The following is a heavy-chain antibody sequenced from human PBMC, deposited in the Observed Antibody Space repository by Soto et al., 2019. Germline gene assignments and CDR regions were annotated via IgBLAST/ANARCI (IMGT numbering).Heavy chain of an antibody. CDR3: ARVGVIAAAARSPNYYYYMDV. CDR1: GFTFSSYS. V-gene: IGHV3-48*02. CDR2: ISSSSSTI. D-gene: IGHD6-13*01. Sequence: GESLKISCAASGFTFSSYSMNWVRQAPGKGLEWVSYISSSSSTIYYADSVKGRFTISRDNAKNSLYLQMNSLRDEDTAVYYCARVGVIAAAARSPNYYYYMDVWGKGTTVTVSS. J-gene: IGHJ6*03.